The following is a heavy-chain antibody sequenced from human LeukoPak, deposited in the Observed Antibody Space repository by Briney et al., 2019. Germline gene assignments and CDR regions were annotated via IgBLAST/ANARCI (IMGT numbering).Heavy chain of an antibody. V-gene: IGHV3-48*01. J-gene: IGHJ4*02. Sequence: GGSLRLSCAASGFTFSSYSMNWVRQAPGKGLEWVSYISSSSSTIYYADSVKGRFTISRDNAKNSLYLQMNSLRAKDTAVYYCARDGFMVRGVFDYWGQGTLVTVSS. CDR1: GFTFSSYS. CDR3: ARDGFMVRGVFDY. D-gene: IGHD3-10*01. CDR2: ISSSSSTI.